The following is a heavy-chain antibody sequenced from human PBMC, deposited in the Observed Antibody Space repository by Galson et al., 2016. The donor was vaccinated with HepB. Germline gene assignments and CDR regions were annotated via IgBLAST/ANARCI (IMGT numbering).Heavy chain of an antibody. CDR1: AFNIRKNY. V-gene: IGHV3-53*01. CDR2: IYSDTST. CDR3: ARVPDYSPTFFDY. J-gene: IGHJ4*02. D-gene: IGHD3-9*01. Sequence: SLRLSCAASAFNIRKNYMSWVGQAPGQGLEWVSTIYSDTSTYYADAVKGRFPISRDNSKNTLYLQMNSLRAEDTAIYYCARVPDYSPTFFDYWGQGTLVTVSS.